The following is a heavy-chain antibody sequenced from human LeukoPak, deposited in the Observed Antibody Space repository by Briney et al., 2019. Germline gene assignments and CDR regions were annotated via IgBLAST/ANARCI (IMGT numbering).Heavy chain of an antibody. Sequence: PSETLSLTCTVSGYSIRSDYYWGWIRQPPGKGLEWIGSIYTSGSTNYNPSLKSRVTMSVDTSKNQFSLKLSSVTAADTAVYYCARVGYSSGWYFRAFDIWGQGTMVTVSS. CDR1: GYSIRSDYY. CDR3: ARVGYSSGWYFRAFDI. CDR2: IYTSGST. D-gene: IGHD6-19*01. V-gene: IGHV4-38-2*02. J-gene: IGHJ3*02.